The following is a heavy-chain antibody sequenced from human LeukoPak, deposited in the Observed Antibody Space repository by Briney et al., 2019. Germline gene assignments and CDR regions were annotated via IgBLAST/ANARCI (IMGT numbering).Heavy chain of an antibody. V-gene: IGHV4-59*01. CDR2: IYYSGST. CDR1: GGSISSYY. J-gene: IGHJ5*02. Sequence: SETLSLTCTVSGGSISSYYWSWIRQPPGKGLEWIGYIYYSGSTNYNPSLKSRVTISVDTSKNQSSLKLSSVTAADTAVYYCARNLASPYYYGSGTFKVNWFDPWGQGTLVTVSS. D-gene: IGHD3-10*01. CDR3: ARNLASPYYYGSGTFKVNWFDP.